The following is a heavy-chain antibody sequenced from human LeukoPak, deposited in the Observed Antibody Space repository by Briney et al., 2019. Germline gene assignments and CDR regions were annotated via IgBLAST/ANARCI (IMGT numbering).Heavy chain of an antibody. J-gene: IGHJ5*02. CDR1: GGSISSYY. CDR2: IYTSGST. V-gene: IGHV4-4*07. D-gene: IGHD3-10*01. CDR3: ARLPTYYYASQGWFDP. Sequence: PSETLSLTCTVSGGSISSYYWSWIRQPAGRGLERIGRIYTSGSTNYNPSLKSRVSMSVDTSKNKFSMKLSSVTAADTAAYYCARLPTYYYASQGWFDPWGQGTLVTVSS.